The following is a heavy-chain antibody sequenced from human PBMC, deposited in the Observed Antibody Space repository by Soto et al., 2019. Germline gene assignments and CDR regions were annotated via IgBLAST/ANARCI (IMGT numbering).Heavy chain of an antibody. CDR2: IKDRGSN. J-gene: IGHJ3*01. Sequence: QVQLQEWGAGLLKPSETLSLTCGVYDGSFNGYYWSWIRQPPGKGLEWIGDIKDRGSNNYNPSLKSRVTTSLDTSKNQSSLKLTSVTAADTAVYYCASDITFATGDAFDVWGQGTTVTVSS. CDR1: DGSFNGYY. CDR3: ASDITFATGDAFDV. D-gene: IGHD3-16*01. V-gene: IGHV4-34*01.